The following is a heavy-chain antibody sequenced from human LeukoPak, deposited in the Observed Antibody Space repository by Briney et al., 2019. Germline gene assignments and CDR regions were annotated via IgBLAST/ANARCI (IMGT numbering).Heavy chain of an antibody. J-gene: IGHJ4*02. Sequence: PSETLSLTCTVSGGSISSGGYYWSWIRQPPGKGLEWIGYIYHSGSTYYNPSLKSRVTISVDRSKNQFSLKLSSVTAADTAVYCCARAYYDFWSGLTAFDYWGQGTLVTVPS. CDR2: IYHSGST. V-gene: IGHV4-30-2*01. CDR1: GGSISSGGYY. CDR3: ARAYYDFWSGLTAFDY. D-gene: IGHD3-3*01.